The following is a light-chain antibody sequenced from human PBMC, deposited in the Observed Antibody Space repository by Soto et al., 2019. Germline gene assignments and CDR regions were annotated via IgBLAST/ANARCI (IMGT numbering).Light chain of an antibody. CDR3: SSYTSSATLV. J-gene: IGLJ7*01. Sequence: QSALTQPASVSGSPGQSITISCTGNSSDVGGYKYVSWYQQHPGKAHKLIIHEVSSRPSGVSSRFSGSKSGNTASLTISGLQAEDEADYYCSSYTSSATLVFGVGTQLTVL. V-gene: IGLV2-14*01. CDR2: EVS. CDR1: SSDVGGYKY.